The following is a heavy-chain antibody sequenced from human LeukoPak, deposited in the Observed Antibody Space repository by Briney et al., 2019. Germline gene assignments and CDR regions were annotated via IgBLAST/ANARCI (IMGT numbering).Heavy chain of an antibody. CDR3: ARYYGGIAFDI. CDR1: GGSFSGYY. V-gene: IGHV4-34*01. Sequence: SETLSLTCAVYGGSFSGYYWSWIRQPPGKGLEWIGEINHSGSTNYNPSLKSRVTISVDTSKNQFSLKLSSVTAADTAVYYCARYYGGIAFDIWGQGTMVTVSS. J-gene: IGHJ3*02. CDR2: INHSGST. D-gene: IGHD4-23*01.